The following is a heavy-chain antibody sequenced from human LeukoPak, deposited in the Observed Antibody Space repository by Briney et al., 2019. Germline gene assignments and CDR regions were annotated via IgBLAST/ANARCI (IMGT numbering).Heavy chain of an antibody. V-gene: IGHV3-64*01. D-gene: IGHD3-3*01. J-gene: IGHJ6*03. CDR1: GFSFSSYA. CDR2: ISRNGADT. CDR3: ARGATLFGEVSAMDV. Sequence: PGGSLRLSCAASGFSFSSYAMHWVRQAPGKGPEYVSVISRNGADTYYANSVKGRLTISRDNSKNTLYLHMGSLKPEDMAVYYCARGATLFGEVSAMDVWGKGTTVTVSS.